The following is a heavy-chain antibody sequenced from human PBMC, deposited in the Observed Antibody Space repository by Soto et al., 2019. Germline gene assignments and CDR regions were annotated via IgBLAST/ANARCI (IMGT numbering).Heavy chain of an antibody. Sequence: QVQLQESGPGLVKPSETLSLTCTVSGGSISSYYWSWIRQPPGKGLEWIGYIYYSGSTNYNPSLQSRVTISVDTSKNQFSLKLSAVTAADTAVYYCAREGYGDYGESRDAFDIWGQGTMVTVSS. CDR2: IYYSGST. D-gene: IGHD4-17*01. CDR1: GGSISSYY. J-gene: IGHJ3*02. V-gene: IGHV4-59*01. CDR3: AREGYGDYGESRDAFDI.